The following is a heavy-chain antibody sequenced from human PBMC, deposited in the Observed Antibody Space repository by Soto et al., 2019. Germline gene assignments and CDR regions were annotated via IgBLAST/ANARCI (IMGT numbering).Heavy chain of an antibody. D-gene: IGHD5-12*01. Sequence: SLRLSCTASGFTFSSYAMTWVRQAPGGGLEGVSGITASGGRTFYADSVKGRFTISRDNSRSTLYLQMNSLRAEDTAVYYCAKDIRYGDYVRWFDPWGQGTLVTVSS. CDR1: GFTFSSYA. CDR2: ITASGGRT. CDR3: AKDIRYGDYVRWFDP. J-gene: IGHJ5*02. V-gene: IGHV3-23*01.